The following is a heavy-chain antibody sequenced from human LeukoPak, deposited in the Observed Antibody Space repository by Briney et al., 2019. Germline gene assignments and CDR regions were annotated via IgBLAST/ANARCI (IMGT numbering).Heavy chain of an antibody. V-gene: IGHV4-34*01. Sequence: KPSETLSLTCTVSGDSISSNYWSWIRQPPGKGLEWIGEINHSGSTNYNPSLKSRVTISVDTSKNQFSLKLSSVTAADTAVYYCASLAGPSPDVVGSTTLNYWGQGTLVTVSS. CDR3: ASLAGPSPDVVGSTTLNY. CDR2: INHSGST. D-gene: IGHD1-1*01. J-gene: IGHJ4*02. CDR1: GDSISSNY.